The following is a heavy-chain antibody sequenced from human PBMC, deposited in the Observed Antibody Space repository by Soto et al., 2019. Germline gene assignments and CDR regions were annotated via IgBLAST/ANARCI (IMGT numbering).Heavy chain of an antibody. CDR3: ARGQRFSDWLDP. CDR1: GGAIGSHY. CDR2: IYGSGST. J-gene: IGHJ5*02. V-gene: IGHV4-4*07. Sequence: SETLSLTCTISGGAIGSHYWTWIRQPAGKGLEWIGRIYGSGSTKYDPSLQSRVTMSLDTSKNQFSLRLESVTAADTAVYYCARGQRFSDWLDPSVQGPLVTFYS. D-gene: IGHD3-3*01.